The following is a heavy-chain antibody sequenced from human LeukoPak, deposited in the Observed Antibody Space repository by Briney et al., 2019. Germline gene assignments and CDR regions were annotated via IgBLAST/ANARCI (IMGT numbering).Heavy chain of an antibody. CDR3: ARDHYCYSTSCYFDY. CDR1: GYSFRTYW. D-gene: IGHD2-2*01. J-gene: IGHJ4*02. Sequence: GESLKISGRAPGYSFRTYWVGGVRQMPGKGMGYMGIIFPGDSNIRYNPSFRGQATMSVDRSTNTAYLQWSSLKASDSAMYYCARDHYCYSTSCYFDYWGQGTLVTVSS. V-gene: IGHV5-51*01. CDR2: IFPGDSNI.